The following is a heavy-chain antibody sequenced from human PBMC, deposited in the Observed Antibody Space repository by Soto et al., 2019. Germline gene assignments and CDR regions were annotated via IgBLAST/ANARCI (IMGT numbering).Heavy chain of an antibody. CDR3: VRTTIQDTDTDNFDY. V-gene: IGHV2-70*01. CDR1: GFSVSTRGKC. D-gene: IGHD2-15*01. J-gene: IGHJ4*02. Sequence: SGDTLVNPTRTLTLTCSFSGFSVSTRGKCGSWIRQLPGKALEWLALIDWDDDKYYSTSLKTRLTISKDTSKNQVVLTITNMDPADTATYYCVRTTIQDTDTDNFDYWGQGTLVNVSS. CDR2: IDWDDDK.